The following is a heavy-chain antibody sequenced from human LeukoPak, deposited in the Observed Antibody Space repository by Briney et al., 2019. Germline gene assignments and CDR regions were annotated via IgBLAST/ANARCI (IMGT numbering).Heavy chain of an antibody. J-gene: IGHJ3*02. V-gene: IGHV4-61*02. CDR2: IYISGST. CDR3: ARDHFDWLLNRAFDI. Sequence: SQTLSLTCTVSGGSISSGSYYWSWIRQPAGKGLEWIGRIYISGSTNYNPSLKSRVTISVDTSKNQFSLKLSSVTAADTAVYYCARDHFDWLLNRAFDIWGQGTMVTVSS. D-gene: IGHD3-9*01. CDR1: GGSISSGSYY.